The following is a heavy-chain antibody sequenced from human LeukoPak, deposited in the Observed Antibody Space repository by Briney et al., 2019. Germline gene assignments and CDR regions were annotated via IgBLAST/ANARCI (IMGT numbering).Heavy chain of an antibody. CDR3: VIQRNSSSWSDY. J-gene: IGHJ4*02. Sequence: GESLQISCKGSRYSFTSYWIGWVRQMPGKGLEWMGIIYPGDSSTRYSPSFQGQVTMSADKSISTAYLQWSSLKASDTAMYYCVIQRNSSSWSDYWGQGTLVTVSS. CDR2: IYPGDSST. D-gene: IGHD6-13*01. CDR1: RYSFTSYW. V-gene: IGHV5-51*01.